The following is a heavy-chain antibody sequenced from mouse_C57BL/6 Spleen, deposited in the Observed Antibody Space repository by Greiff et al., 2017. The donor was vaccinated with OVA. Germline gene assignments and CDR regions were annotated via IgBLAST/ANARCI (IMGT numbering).Heavy chain of an antibody. D-gene: IGHD1-1*01. CDR1: GYAFSSSW. CDR3: ARELRYRYFDV. V-gene: IGHV1-82*01. J-gene: IGHJ1*03. CDR2: IYPGDGDT. Sequence: VQLQQSGPELVKPGASVKISCKASGYAFSSSWMNWVKQRPGKGLEWIGRIYPGDGDTNYNGKFKGKATLTADKSSSTAYMQLSSLTSEDSAVYFCARELRYRYFDVWGTGTTVTVSS.